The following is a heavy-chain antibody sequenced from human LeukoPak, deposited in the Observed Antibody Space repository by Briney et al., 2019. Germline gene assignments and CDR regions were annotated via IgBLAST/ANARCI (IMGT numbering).Heavy chain of an antibody. CDR3: ARGVVVAAITDY. V-gene: IGHV4-59*01. CDR1: GGSLSSYY. J-gene: IGHJ4*02. CDR2: IYYSGST. D-gene: IGHD2-15*01. Sequence: PSETLSLTCTVSGGSLSSYYWSWIRQPPGKGLEWIGYIYYSGSTNYNPSLKSRVTISVDTSKNQFSLKLSSVTAADTAVYYCARGVVVAAITDYWGQGTLVTVSS.